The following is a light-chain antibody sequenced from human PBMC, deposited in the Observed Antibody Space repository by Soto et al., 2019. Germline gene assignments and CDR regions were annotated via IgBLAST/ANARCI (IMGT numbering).Light chain of an antibody. Sequence: EIVMTQSPVTLSVSPGERATLSCRASHDVSSRLAWYQQKPGQAPRLLIYDASTRATGLPARFSGSGSGTEFTLTISSLQSEDFAVYYCQHSTNWPLTFGGGTKVEIK. CDR1: HDVSSR. CDR2: DAS. CDR3: QHSTNWPLT. V-gene: IGKV3-15*01. J-gene: IGKJ4*01.